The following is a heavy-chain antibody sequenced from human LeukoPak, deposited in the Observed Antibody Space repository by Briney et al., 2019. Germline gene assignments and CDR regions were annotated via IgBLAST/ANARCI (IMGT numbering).Heavy chain of an antibody. CDR3: ARASYYDFWSGIGSAFDI. J-gene: IGHJ3*02. CDR2: IYYSGST. V-gene: IGHV4-31*03. D-gene: IGHD3-3*01. CDR1: GGSISSGGYY. Sequence: SETLSLTCTVSGGSISSGGYYWSWIRQHPGKGLEWIGYIYYSGSTYYNPSLKSRVTISVDTSKNQFSLKLSSVTAADTAVYYCARASYYDFWSGIGSAFDIWGQGTMVTVSS.